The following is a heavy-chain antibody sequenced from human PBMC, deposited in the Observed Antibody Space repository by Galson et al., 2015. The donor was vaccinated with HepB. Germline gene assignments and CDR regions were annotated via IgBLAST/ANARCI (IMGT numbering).Heavy chain of an antibody. CDR1: GYSFTSYW. CDR2: ICPGDSDT. J-gene: IGHJ4*02. Sequence: QSGAEVKKPGESLKISCKGSGYSFTSYWIGWVRQMPGKGLEWMGIICPGDSDTRYSPSFQGQVTISADKSISTAYLQWSSLKASDTAMYYCVTGYCSSTSCYDGEDYWGQGTLVTVSS. D-gene: IGHD2-2*01. V-gene: IGHV5-51*03. CDR3: VTGYCSSTSCYDGEDY.